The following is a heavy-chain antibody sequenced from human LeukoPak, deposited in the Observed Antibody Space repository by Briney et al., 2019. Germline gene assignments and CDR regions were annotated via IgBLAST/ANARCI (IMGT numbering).Heavy chain of an antibody. CDR2: IYTSGST. CDR3: AAGYDFWSGYGGGAFDY. D-gene: IGHD3-3*01. Sequence: SQTLSLTCTVSGGSISSGSYYWSWLRPPAGKGLEWIGRIYTSGSTNYNPSLKSGVTISVDTSKNQFSLKLSSVTAADTAVYYCAAGYDFWSGYGGGAFDYWGQGTLVTVSS. CDR1: GGSISSGSYY. V-gene: IGHV4-61*02. J-gene: IGHJ4*02.